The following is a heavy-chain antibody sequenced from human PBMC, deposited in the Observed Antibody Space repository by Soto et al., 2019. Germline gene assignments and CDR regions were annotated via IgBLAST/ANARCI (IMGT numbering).Heavy chain of an antibody. D-gene: IGHD3-10*01. CDR3: AGGVWSVLYGSGSYSLDY. V-gene: IGHV4-31*03. Sequence: QVQLQESGPGLVKPSQTLSLTCTVSGGSISSGGYYWSWIRQHPGKGLGWIGYIYYSGSTYYNPSLKIRVTISVDTSKNQFSLKLSSVTAADTAVYYCAGGVWSVLYGSGSYSLDYWGQGTLVTVSS. CDR2: IYYSGST. CDR1: GGSISSGGYY. J-gene: IGHJ4*02.